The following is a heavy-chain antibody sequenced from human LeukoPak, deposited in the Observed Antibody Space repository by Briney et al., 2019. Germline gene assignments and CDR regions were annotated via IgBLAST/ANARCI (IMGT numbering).Heavy chain of an antibody. D-gene: IGHD5-12*01. CDR2: ISWNSGSI. V-gene: IGHV3-9*01. J-gene: IGHJ3*02. CDR3: AKGDPSGYDWGNAFDI. CDR1: GFTFTNYG. Sequence: PGGSLRLSCAASGFTFTNYGMHWVRQAPGKGLEWVSGISWNSGSIGYADSVKGRFTISRDNAKNSLYLQMNSLRAEDTALYYCAKGDPSGYDWGNAFDIWGQGTMVTVSS.